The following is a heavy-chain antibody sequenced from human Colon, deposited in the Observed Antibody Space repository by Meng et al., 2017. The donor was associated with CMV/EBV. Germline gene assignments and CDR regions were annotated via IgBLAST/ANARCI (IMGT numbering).Heavy chain of an antibody. Sequence: SVNRSCKASGYTFTGYWMHWARQAPGQGLEWMGRIKPSTGDTNYAQNFQGRVTVTRDTSISTVYMEVNSLTSDDTAVYYCTREGFDYWGQGALVTVSS. CDR1: GYTFTGYW. V-gene: IGHV1-2*06. CDR3: TREGFDY. J-gene: IGHJ4*02. CDR2: IKPSTGDT.